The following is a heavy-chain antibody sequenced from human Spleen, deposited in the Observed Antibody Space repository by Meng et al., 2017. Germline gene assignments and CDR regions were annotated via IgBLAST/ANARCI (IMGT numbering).Heavy chain of an antibody. CDR1: GGIFSNYV. Sequence: SVKVSCKALGGIFSNYVIGWVRQAPGQGLEWMGGINAVFGTTHYAQKFQDRVTITSDESTSTVYMELTRLTSEDTAVYFCARKAGNCISTTCYSLDYWGQGTLVTVSS. V-gene: IGHV1-69*13. CDR3: ARKAGNCISTTCYSLDY. D-gene: IGHD2-2*01. CDR2: INAVFGTT. J-gene: IGHJ4*02.